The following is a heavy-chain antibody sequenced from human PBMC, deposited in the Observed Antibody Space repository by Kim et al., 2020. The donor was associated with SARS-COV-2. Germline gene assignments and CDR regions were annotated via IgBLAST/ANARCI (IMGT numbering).Heavy chain of an antibody. CDR2: ISYDGSNK. CDR1: GFTFSSYG. J-gene: IGHJ6*02. Sequence: LRLSCAASGFTFSSYGMHWVRQAPGKGLEWVAVISYDGSNKYYADSVKGRFTISRDNSKNTLYLQMNSLRAEDTAVYYCAKESGSGSYYAWTYYYYGMDVWGQGTTVTVSS. D-gene: IGHD3-10*01. V-gene: IGHV3-30*18. CDR3: AKESGSGSYYAWTYYYYGMDV.